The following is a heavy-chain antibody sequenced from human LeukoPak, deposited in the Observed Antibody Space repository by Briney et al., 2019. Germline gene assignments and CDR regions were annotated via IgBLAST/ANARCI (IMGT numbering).Heavy chain of an antibody. CDR3: STPSF. D-gene: IGHD6-6*01. V-gene: IGHV3-15*07. CDR2: IKSKTEGRTI. Sequence: GGSLRLFCATCGCIFTNAWMKWVREAPGKGLEWVGLIKSKTEGRTIDYAAPVKGRITISRDDSENTLYLQMDSLKTEDTASYYCSTPSFWGQGTLVTVSS. J-gene: IGHJ4*02. CDR1: GCIFTNAW.